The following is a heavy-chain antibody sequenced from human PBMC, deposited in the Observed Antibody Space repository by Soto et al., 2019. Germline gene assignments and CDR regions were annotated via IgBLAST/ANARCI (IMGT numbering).Heavy chain of an antibody. CDR2: INPNSGGT. Sequence: ASVKVSCKASGYTFTGYYMHWVRQAPGQGLEWMGWINPNSGGTNYAQKVQGRVTMTTDTSTSTAYMELRSLRSDDTAVYYCARGVGSGSYYNQYNWFDPWGQGTLVTVS. CDR3: ARGVGSGSYYNQYNWFDP. CDR1: GYTFTGYY. D-gene: IGHD3-10*01. V-gene: IGHV1-2*02. J-gene: IGHJ5*02.